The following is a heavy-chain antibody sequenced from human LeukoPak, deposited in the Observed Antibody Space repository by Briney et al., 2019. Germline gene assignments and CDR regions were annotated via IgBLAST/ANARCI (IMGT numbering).Heavy chain of an antibody. CDR1: GGYVKNPNYF. CDR3: GRKVVQGVICSLDV. V-gene: IGHV4-39*01. CDR2: VSHSGST. D-gene: IGHD3-10*01. J-gene: IGHJ4*02. Sequence: SETLSLTCTLSGGYVKNPNYFGAWIRQPPGKGLEWIGSVSHSGSTYYNPSLKSRVSTSVDTSKNQFSLNLSSVIAADTAVYYCGRKVVQGVICSLDVWGQGTLVTVSS.